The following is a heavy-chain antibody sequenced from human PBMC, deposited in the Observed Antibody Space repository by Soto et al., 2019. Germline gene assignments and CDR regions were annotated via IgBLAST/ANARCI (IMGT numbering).Heavy chain of an antibody. CDR1: GFTFSSYS. V-gene: IGHV3-21*01. Sequence: GGSLRLSCAASGFTFSSYSMNWVRQAPGKGLEWVSSISSSSSYIYYADSVRGRFTISRDNAKNSLYLQMNSLRAEDTAVYYCARDGYSGYDWDGWFDPWGQGTLVTVSS. CDR2: ISSSSSYI. CDR3: ARDGYSGYDWDGWFDP. J-gene: IGHJ5*02. D-gene: IGHD5-12*01.